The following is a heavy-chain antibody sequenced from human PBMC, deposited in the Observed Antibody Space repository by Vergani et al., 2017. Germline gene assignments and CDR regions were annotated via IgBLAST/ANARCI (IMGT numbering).Heavy chain of an antibody. CDR2: ISAYNGNT. D-gene: IGHD6-13*01. J-gene: IGHJ6*02. CDR3: ARGNGSPLVPLYYYYGMDV. Sequence: QVQLVQSGAEVKKPGASVKVSCKASGYTFTSYGISWVRQAPGQGLEWMGWISAYNGNTNYAQKLQGRVTMTTDTSTSTAYMELSSLRSEDTAVYYCARGNGSPLVPLYYYYGMDVWGQGTTVTVSS. V-gene: IGHV1-18*04. CDR1: GYTFTSYG.